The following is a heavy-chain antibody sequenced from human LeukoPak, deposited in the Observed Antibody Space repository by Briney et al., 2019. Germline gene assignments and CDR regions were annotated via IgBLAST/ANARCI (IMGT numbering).Heavy chain of an antibody. CDR3: AGSRLVIPDY. V-gene: IGHV4-39*01. Sequence: SETLSLTCTVSGGSISSSSYYWGWIRQPPGKGLEWIGSIYYSGSTYYNPSLKSRVTISVDTSKNQFSLKLSSVTAADTAVYYCAGSRLVIPDYWGQGTLVTVSA. CDR2: IYYSGST. D-gene: IGHD3-9*01. J-gene: IGHJ4*02. CDR1: GGSISSSSYY.